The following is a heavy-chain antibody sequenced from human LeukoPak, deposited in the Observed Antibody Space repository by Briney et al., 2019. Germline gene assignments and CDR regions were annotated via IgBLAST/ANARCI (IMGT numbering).Heavy chain of an antibody. CDR2: IIPIYASS. J-gene: IGHJ4*02. CDR1: GGTFSSYG. Sequence: ASVKVSCKASGGTFSSYGVAWVRQAPGQGLEWMGGIIPIYASSNYARKFQGRVTITADKYTGTAYMELSSLTSEDTAVYYCARGEWELLDYWGQGTLVTVSS. D-gene: IGHD1-26*01. V-gene: IGHV1-69*06. CDR3: ARGEWELLDY.